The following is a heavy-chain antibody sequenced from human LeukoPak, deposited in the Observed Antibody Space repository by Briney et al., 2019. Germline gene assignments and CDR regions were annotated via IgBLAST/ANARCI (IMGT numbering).Heavy chain of an antibody. V-gene: IGHV3-53*05. J-gene: IGHJ4*02. CDR2: IYSGGST. Sequence: PGGSLRLSCAASGFTVSSNYMSWVRQAPGKGLEWVSVIYSGGSTYYADSVKGRFTISRDNSNNTLYLQINSLRAEDTAVYYCAKDPFGGHYGRYCDYWGQGTLVTVSS. CDR3: AKDPFGGHYGRYCDY. D-gene: IGHD3-16*01. CDR1: GFTVSSNY.